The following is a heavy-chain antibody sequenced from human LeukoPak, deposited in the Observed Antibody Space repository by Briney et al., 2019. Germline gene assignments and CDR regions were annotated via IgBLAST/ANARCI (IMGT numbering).Heavy chain of an antibody. CDR3: AGESIVGATLPDY. Sequence: ASVKVSFKVSGYTLTELSMHWVRQAPGKGREWMGGFDPEDGETIYAQKFQGRVTMTEDTSTDTAYMELSSLRSEDTAVYYCAGESIVGATLPDYWGQGTLVTVSS. V-gene: IGHV1-24*01. CDR1: GYTLTELS. D-gene: IGHD1-26*01. J-gene: IGHJ4*02. CDR2: FDPEDGET.